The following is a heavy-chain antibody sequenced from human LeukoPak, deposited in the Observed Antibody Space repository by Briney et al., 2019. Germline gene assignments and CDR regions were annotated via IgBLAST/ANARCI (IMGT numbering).Heavy chain of an antibody. CDR2: ISVGSHAR. J-gene: IGHJ4*02. CDR1: GFTFTSYS. CDR3: ARDLDYGFDY. Sequence: GGSLRLSCAASGFTFTSYSMNWVRQAPGKGLEWVSYISVGSHARYYADSVKGRFTISSDNAKNSLYPQMNSLRDEDTAVYYCARDLDYGFDYWGQGTLVTVSS. D-gene: IGHD4-17*01. V-gene: IGHV3-48*02.